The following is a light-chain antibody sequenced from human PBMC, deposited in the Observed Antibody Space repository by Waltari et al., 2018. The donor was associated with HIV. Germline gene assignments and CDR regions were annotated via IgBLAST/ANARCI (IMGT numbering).Light chain of an antibody. CDR2: GAS. CDR1: QSISNN. CDR3: QQYKTWPLT. Sequence: EIVMTQSPATLSVSPGDRPTLSCRAGQSISNNLAWYQQKPGQAPRLLIFGASTRATGVPARFSGSGSGTEFTLTISSLQSEDFAIEFWQQYKTWPLTFGGGTKVEIK. J-gene: IGKJ4*01. V-gene: IGKV3-15*01.